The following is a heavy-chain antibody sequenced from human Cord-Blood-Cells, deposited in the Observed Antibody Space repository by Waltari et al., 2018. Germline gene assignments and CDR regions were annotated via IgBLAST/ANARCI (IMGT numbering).Heavy chain of an antibody. CDR1: GYTFTSYY. J-gene: IGHJ4*02. V-gene: IGHV1-46*01. CDR2: INPSGGST. CDR3: ARSLSGPRTNY. Sequence: QVQLVQSGAEVKKPGASVKVSCKASGYTFTSYYMHWVRQAPGQGLEWRGIINPSGGSTIYAQKFQGRVTMTMDTSTSTVYMELSSLRAEDTAVYYCARSLSGPRTNYWGQGTLVTVSS.